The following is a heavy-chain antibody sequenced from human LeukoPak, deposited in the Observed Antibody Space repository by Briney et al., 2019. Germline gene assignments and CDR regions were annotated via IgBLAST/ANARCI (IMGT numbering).Heavy chain of an antibody. CDR3: AKTTPGYYFDY. Sequence: GGSLRLSCAASGFTFDDYAMHWVRQAPGKGLEWVSGISWNSGSIGYADSVKGRFTISRDNAKNSLYLQMNSLRPEDTALYYCAKTTPGYYFDYWGQGTLVTVSS. CDR2: ISWNSGSI. J-gene: IGHJ4*02. CDR1: GFTFDDYA. V-gene: IGHV3-9*01. D-gene: IGHD1-1*01.